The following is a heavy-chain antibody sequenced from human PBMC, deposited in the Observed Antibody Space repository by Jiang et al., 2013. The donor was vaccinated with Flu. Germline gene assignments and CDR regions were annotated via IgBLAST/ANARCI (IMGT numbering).Heavy chain of an antibody. V-gene: IGHV1-69*06. D-gene: IGHD5-18*01. Sequence: VSCKASGGTFSSYAINWVRQAPGQGLEWMGEIMPIFGTTNSAQKFQGRLTITADKSTSAAYMELSGLRSEDTAVYYCAKRNTYGPSAWFDPWGQGTLVTVSS. CDR3: AKRNTYGPSAWFDP. CDR1: GGTFSSYA. CDR2: IMPIFGTT. J-gene: IGHJ5*02.